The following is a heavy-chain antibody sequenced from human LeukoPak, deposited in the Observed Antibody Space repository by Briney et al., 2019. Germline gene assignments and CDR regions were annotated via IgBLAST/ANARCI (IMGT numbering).Heavy chain of an antibody. Sequence: GGSLRLSCAASGFTFSSHWMTWVRQAPGKGLEWVANIKQDASKKSYVDSVKSRFTISRDNAKNSLYLQMNSLRAEDTGVYYCVRAPATNEWRCMDYWGQGTLVTVSS. CDR3: VRAPATNEWRCMDY. CDR1: GFTFSSHW. V-gene: IGHV3-7*01. CDR2: IKQDASKK. D-gene: IGHD2-8*02. J-gene: IGHJ4*02.